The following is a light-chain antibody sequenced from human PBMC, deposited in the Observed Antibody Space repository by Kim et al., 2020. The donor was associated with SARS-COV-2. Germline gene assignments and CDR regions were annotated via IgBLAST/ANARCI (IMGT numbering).Light chain of an antibody. CDR3: QQYGSSPYT. V-gene: IGKV3-20*01. J-gene: IGKJ2*01. CDR1: QSVSSSY. CDR2: GAS. Sequence: PGERATPSCRASQSVSSSYFAWYQQKPGQAPRLLVYGASTRPAGIPDRFTGSGSGTDFTLTINRLEPEDFAVYYCQQYGSSPYTFGQGTKLEI.